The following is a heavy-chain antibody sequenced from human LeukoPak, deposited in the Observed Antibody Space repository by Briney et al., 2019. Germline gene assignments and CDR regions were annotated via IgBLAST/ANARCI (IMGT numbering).Heavy chain of an antibody. J-gene: IGHJ5*02. CDR3: ARDNGVGATTVWFDP. CDR2: IDPKSGDT. CDR1: GYTFTGHY. V-gene: IGHV1-2*06. D-gene: IGHD1-26*01. Sequence: ASVKVSCKASGYTFTGHYMHWVRQAPGQGLEWMGRIDPKSGDTNYAQKFQSRVTLTRDTSISTAYMELNRLRSDDTAVYYYARDNGVGATTVWFDPWGQGSLVTVSS.